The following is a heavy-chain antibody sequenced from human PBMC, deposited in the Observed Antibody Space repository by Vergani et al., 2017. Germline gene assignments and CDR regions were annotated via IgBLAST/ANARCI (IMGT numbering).Heavy chain of an antibody. CDR1: GFTFSSYA. CDR2: ISYDGNNK. Sequence: QVQLVESGGGVVQPGRSLRLSCAASGFTFSSYAMHWVRQAPGKGLEWVSFISYDGNNKDYADSVKGRFTISRDNSKNTLYLQVNSLRPEDTAVYYCARDLGSRGYFDYWGQGTLATVSS. V-gene: IGHV3-30-3*01. D-gene: IGHD3-10*01. J-gene: IGHJ4*02. CDR3: ARDLGSRGYFDY.